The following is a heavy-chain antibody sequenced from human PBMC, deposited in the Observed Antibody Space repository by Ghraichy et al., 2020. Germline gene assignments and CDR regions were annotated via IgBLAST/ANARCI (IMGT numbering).Heavy chain of an antibody. CDR1: GFTFSSYW. J-gene: IGHJ6*04. CDR3: ASDDLSTIFGMDV. V-gene: IGHV3-7*04. D-gene: IGHD3-3*01. CDR2: IKQDGSEK. Sequence: GESLNISCAASGFTFSSYWMSWVRQAPGKGLEWVANIKQDGSEKYYVDSVKGRFTISRDNAKNSLYLQMNSLRAEDTAVYYCASDDLSTIFGMDVWGKGTTVTVSS.